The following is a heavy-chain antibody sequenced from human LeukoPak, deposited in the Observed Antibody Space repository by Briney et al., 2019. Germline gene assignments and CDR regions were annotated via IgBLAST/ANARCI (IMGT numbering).Heavy chain of an antibody. D-gene: IGHD2-2*01. CDR2: INTDGRTT. V-gene: IGHV3-74*01. Sequence: GGSLRLSCAASGFTFRTYWMHWVRQAPGKGLVWVSRINTDGRTTNYADSVKGRFSISRDNSKNTLYLQMNSLRAEDTAVYYCARDYCSSTSCLFDYWGQGTLVTVSS. CDR1: GFTFRTYW. CDR3: ARDYCSSTSCLFDY. J-gene: IGHJ4*02.